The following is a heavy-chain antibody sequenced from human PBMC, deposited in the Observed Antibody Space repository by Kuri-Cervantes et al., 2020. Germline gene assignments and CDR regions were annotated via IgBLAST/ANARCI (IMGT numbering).Heavy chain of an antibody. J-gene: IGHJ4*02. CDR3: ARAWTAVRGPFDY. V-gene: IGHV1-18*01. CDR2: ISAYNGNT. Sequence: ASVKVSCKAAGYSFSGYGISWVRQAPGQGLEWMGWISAYNGNTDYAQQFQGRVTMTTDTSTSTAYMELRSLRSDDTAVYYCARAWTAVRGPFDYWGQGTLVTVSS. D-gene: IGHD4-23*01. CDR1: GYSFSGYG.